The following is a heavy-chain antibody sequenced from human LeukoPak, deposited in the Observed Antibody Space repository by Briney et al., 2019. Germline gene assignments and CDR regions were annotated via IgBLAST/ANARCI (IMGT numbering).Heavy chain of an antibody. CDR3: AREIARYCSGGSCYPSWFDP. CDR1: GYTFTGYY. CDR2: INPNSGGT. V-gene: IGHV1-2*02. J-gene: IGHJ5*02. Sequence: ASVKVSCKASGYTFTGYYMHWVRQAPAQGLEWMGWINPNSGGTNYAQKFQGRVTMTRDTSISTAYMELSRLRSDDTAVYYCAREIARYCSGGSCYPSWFDPWGQGTLVTVSS. D-gene: IGHD2-15*01.